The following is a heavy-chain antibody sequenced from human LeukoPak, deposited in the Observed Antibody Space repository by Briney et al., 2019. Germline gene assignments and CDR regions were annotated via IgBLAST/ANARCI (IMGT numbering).Heavy chain of an antibody. V-gene: IGHV4-34*01. CDR3: ARGRVGSSWSFDY. D-gene: IGHD6-13*01. CDR2: INHSGST. CDR1: GGSFSGYY. J-gene: IGHJ4*02. Sequence: SETLSLTCAVYGGSFSGYYWSWIRQPPGKGVGWIGEINHSGSTNYNPSLKSRVTISVDKSKNQFTLKLSSVTAADTAVYYCARGRVGSSWSFDYWGQGTLVTVSS.